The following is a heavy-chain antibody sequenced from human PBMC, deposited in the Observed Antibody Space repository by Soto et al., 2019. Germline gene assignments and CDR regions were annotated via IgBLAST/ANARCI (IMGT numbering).Heavy chain of an antibody. D-gene: IGHD1-26*01. CDR2: NKSNKNGRTT. J-gene: IGHJ4*02. V-gene: IGHV3-15*05. CDR3: ATADIVRGTGGLFDN. CDR1: GFTFTLAW. Sequence: PGGSLRLYSETSGFTFTLAWMRWVIQAPGKEMEGVGRNKSNKNGRTTDYAAPVRGRFTISRDDSKNTMFLQMNSLQSDDTAVYYCATADIVRGTGGLFDNWGKDALGTDSP.